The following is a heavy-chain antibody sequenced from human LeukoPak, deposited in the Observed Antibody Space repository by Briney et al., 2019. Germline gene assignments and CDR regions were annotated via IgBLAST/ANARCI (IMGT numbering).Heavy chain of an antibody. D-gene: IGHD6-6*01. CDR1: GGSISSGGYS. CDR3: ARGGAARSFDY. V-gene: IGHV4-30-2*01. CDR2: IYHSGST. J-gene: IGHJ4*02. Sequence: SQTLSLTCAVSGGSISSGGYSWSWIRQPPGKGLEWIGYIYHSGSTYYNPSLKSRVTISVDRSRNQFSLKLSSVTAADTAVYYCARGGAARSFDYWGQGTLVTVSS.